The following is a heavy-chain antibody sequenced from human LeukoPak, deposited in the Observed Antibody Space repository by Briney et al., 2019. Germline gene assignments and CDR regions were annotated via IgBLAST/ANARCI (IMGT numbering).Heavy chain of an antibody. CDR2: INPNDGDT. CDR1: GYTFTDYY. D-gene: IGHD2-2*01. V-gene: IGHV1-2*02. J-gene: IGHJ4*02. Sequence: ASVKVSCKASGYTFTDYYMHWVRQAPGQGFEWMGWINPNDGDTNYAQKFQGRVTMARDTSISTAHMEVSRLRSDDTAVYYCARANFLYCSSTTCLFDYWGQGTLVTVSS. CDR3: ARANFLYCSSTTCLFDY.